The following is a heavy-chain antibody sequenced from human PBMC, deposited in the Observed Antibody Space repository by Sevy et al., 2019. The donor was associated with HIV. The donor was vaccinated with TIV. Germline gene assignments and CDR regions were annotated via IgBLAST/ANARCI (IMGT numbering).Heavy chain of an antibody. J-gene: IGHJ3*02. CDR2: IFYDGSNK. D-gene: IGHD3-10*01. V-gene: IGHV3-30*18. CDR1: GFTFSSYG. Sequence: GGSLRLSCAASGFTFSSYGMHWVRQAPGKGLEWVAVIFYDGSNKYYADSVNGRFIISRDNSKSTLCLQMNSLIVEDTGVYYWAKGGFCNYDAFDIWGQGTMVTVSS. CDR3: AKGGFCNYDAFDI.